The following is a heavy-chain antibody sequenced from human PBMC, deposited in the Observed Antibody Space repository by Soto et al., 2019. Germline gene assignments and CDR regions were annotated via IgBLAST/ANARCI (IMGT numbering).Heavy chain of an antibody. CDR3: AKVRYSSSSDAFDI. CDR1: GFTFSSYG. CDR2: ISYDGSNK. J-gene: IGHJ3*02. Sequence: GSLRLSCAASGFTFSSYGMHWVRQAPGKGLEWVAVISYDGSNKYYADSVKGRFTISRDNSKNTLYLQMNSLRAEDTAVYYCAKVRYSSSSDAFDIWGQGTMVTVSS. V-gene: IGHV3-30*18. D-gene: IGHD6-13*01.